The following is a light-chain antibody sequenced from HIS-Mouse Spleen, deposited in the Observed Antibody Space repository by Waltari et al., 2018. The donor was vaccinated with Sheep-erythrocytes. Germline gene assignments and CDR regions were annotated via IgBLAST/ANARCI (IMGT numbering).Light chain of an antibody. CDR2: DAS. Sequence: AILLTQSPASLSASVGDRVTSTCRASQGISSALAWYQQKPGKAPKLLIYDASSLESGVPSRFSGSGSGTDFTLTISSLQPEDFATYYCQQFNSYPHTFGGGTKVEIK. CDR3: QQFNSYPHT. V-gene: IGKV1-13*02. CDR1: QGISSA. J-gene: IGKJ4*01.